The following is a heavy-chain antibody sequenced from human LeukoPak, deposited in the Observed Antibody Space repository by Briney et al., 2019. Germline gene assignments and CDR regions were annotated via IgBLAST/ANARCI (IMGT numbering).Heavy chain of an antibody. CDR2: TYYRSKWYN. CDR3: ARDLGYSSSWYNYFDY. Sequence: SQTLSLTCAISGDSVSSNSAAWNWIRQSPSRGLEWLGRTYYRSKWYNDYAVSVKSRVTINPDTSKNQFSLKLSSVTAADTAVYYCARDLGYSSSWYNYFDYWGQGTLVTVSS. J-gene: IGHJ4*02. V-gene: IGHV6-1*01. CDR1: GDSVSSNSAA. D-gene: IGHD6-13*01.